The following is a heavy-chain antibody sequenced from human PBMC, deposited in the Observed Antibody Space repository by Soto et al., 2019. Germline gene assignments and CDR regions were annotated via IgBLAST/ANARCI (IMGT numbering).Heavy chain of an antibody. D-gene: IGHD3-10*01. J-gene: IGHJ4*02. CDR3: ARVTSSITLDY. CDR2: IYYSGGT. CDR1: GGSISSGDYY. V-gene: IGHV4-30-4*01. Sequence: SETLSLTCTVSGGSISSGDYYWSWIRQPPGKGLEWIGYIYYSGGTYYNPSLKSRVTISVDTSKNQFSLKLSSVTAADTAVYYCARVTSSITLDYWGQGTLVPSPQ.